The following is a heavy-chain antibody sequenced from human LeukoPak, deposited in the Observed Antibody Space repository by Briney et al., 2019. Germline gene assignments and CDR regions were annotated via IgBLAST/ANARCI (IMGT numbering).Heavy chain of an antibody. D-gene: IGHD3-10*01. V-gene: IGHV4-30-2*01. CDR3: ARDSAVRGVIGY. CDR2: IYHSGRT. CDR1: GGSISSGGYS. J-gene: IGHJ4*02. Sequence: PSETLSLTCAVSGGSISSGGYSWSWIRQPPGKGLEWIGYIYHSGRTYYNPSLKSRVTISVDRSKNQFSLKLSSVTSADTAVYYCARDSAVRGVIGYWGQGTLVTVSS.